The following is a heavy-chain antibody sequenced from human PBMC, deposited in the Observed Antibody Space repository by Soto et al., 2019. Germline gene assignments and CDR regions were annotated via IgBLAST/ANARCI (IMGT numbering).Heavy chain of an antibody. D-gene: IGHD5-18*01. Sequence: QVQLQQWGAGLLKPSETLSLTCAVYGGSFSGYYWSWIRQPPGKGLEWIGEINHSGSTNYNPSLKSRVTISVDTTKNQVSLKLSSVTPADTAVYYCARDTGLFSPPPQGGYWGQGTLVTVSS. V-gene: IGHV4-34*01. CDR1: GGSFSGYY. CDR2: INHSGST. J-gene: IGHJ4*02. CDR3: ARDTGLFSPPPQGGY.